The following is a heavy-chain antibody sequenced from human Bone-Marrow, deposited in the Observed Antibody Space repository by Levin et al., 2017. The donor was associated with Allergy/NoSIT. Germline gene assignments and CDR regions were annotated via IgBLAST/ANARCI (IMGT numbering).Heavy chain of an antibody. CDR1: LTNYY. J-gene: IGHJ4*02. CDR2: INPSGGST. CDR3: ARITYCDGDCNSPAFDY. Sequence: LTNYYIHWVRQVPGQGLEWMGVINPSGGSTNIAQKFQGRLVMTRDTSTSTVYMELSSLRYEDTAMYYCARITYCDGDCNSPAFDYWGQGTLVTVSS. V-gene: IGHV1-46*01. D-gene: IGHD2-21*02.